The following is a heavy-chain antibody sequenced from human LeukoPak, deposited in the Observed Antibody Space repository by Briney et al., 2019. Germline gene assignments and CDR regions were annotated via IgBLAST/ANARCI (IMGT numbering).Heavy chain of an antibody. CDR1: DGSIGSYY. D-gene: IGHD3-10*01. CDR2: IYYSGST. CDR3: ARDFGVNYYGSGSSPFDY. J-gene: IGHJ4*02. V-gene: IGHV4-59*12. Sequence: LETLSLTCTVSDGSIGSYYWSWIRKPPGKGLEWIGYIYYSGSTNYNPSLKSRVTMSVDTSKNQFSLKLSSVTAADTAVYYCARDFGVNYYGSGSSPFDYWGQGTLVTVSS.